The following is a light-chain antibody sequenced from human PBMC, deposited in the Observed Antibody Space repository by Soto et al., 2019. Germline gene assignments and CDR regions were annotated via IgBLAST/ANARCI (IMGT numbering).Light chain of an antibody. CDR1: SSNIGSNT. J-gene: IGLJ2*01. V-gene: IGLV1-44*01. Sequence: QSVLTQPPSASGTPGQRVTISCSGSSSNIGSNTVNWYQQLPGTAPKLLIYSNNPRPSGVPDRFSGSKSGTSASLAISGLESEDEADYYCAAWDDSLNGPVVFGGGTKVTVL. CDR3: AAWDDSLNGPVV. CDR2: SNN.